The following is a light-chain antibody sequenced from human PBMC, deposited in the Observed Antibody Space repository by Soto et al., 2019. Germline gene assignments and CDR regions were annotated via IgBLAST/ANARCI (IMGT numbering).Light chain of an antibody. V-gene: IGKV2-28*01. Sequence: EIVMTQSTLTLPVTPGEPASISCRSSQSLLYNNTYNYLDWYVQKPGQSPQPLIYFGSNRAPGVPDRFSGSGSGTDFTLKINRVEAEDVGTYYCMQALQSLTFGQGTRLEIK. CDR1: QSLLYNNTYNY. CDR2: FGS. CDR3: MQALQSLT. J-gene: IGKJ5*01.